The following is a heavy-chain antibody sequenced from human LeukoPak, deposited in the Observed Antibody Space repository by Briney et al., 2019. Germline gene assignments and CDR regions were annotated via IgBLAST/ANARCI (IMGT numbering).Heavy chain of an antibody. J-gene: IGHJ4*02. Sequence: QTGGSLRLSCAASGFTFDDYTMHWVRQAPGKGLEWVSLISWDGGSTYYADSVKGRFTISRDNSKNSQYLQMNSLRTEDTALYYCAIAAAGPIDYWGQGTLVTVSS. CDR1: GFTFDDYT. CDR2: ISWDGGST. V-gene: IGHV3-43*01. D-gene: IGHD6-13*01. CDR3: AIAAAGPIDY.